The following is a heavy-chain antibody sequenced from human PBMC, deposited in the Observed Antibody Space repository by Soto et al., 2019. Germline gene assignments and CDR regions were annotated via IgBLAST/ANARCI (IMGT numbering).Heavy chain of an antibody. CDR3: ARESTAMVTVFDY. CDR1: GGLVSSGNYY. Sequence: PSETLSLTCTVSGGLVSSGNYYWDWIRQSPGKGLEWIGNVYYSGSTNYNPSLKSRVTISVDTSKNQFSLKLSSVTAADTAVYYCARESTAMVTVFDYWGQGTLVTVSS. V-gene: IGHV4-61*01. D-gene: IGHD5-18*01. CDR2: VYYSGST. J-gene: IGHJ4*02.